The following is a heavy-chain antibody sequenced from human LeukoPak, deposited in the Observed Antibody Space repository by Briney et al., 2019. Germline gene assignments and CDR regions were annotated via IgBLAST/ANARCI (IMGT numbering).Heavy chain of an antibody. J-gene: IGHJ4*02. V-gene: IGHV3-30*02. CDR1: GFTFSSYG. CDR2: IQYDGSNK. D-gene: IGHD5-18*01. CDR3: AKSSSRLDTSSFEY. Sequence: GGSLRLSCAASGFTFSSYGIHWVRQAPGKGLEWVTFIQYDGSNKYADSVKGRFTISRGNSKNVLYLQMNSLRAEDTALYYCAKSSSRLDTSSFEYWGQGTLVTVSS.